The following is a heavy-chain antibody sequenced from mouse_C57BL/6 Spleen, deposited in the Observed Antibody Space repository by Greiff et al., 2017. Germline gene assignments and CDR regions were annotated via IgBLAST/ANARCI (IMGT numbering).Heavy chain of an antibody. CDR2: INPGSGGT. D-gene: IGHD1-1*01. V-gene: IGHV1-54*01. Sequence: VQLQQSGAELVRPGTSVKVSCKASGYAFTHYLIEWVKQRPGQGLEWIGVINPGSGGTNYNEKFKGKATLTADKSSSTADMQLSSLTSEDSAVYFCARGGGSSYAMDYWGQGTSVTVSS. CDR3: ARGGGSSYAMDY. J-gene: IGHJ4*01. CDR1: GYAFTHYL.